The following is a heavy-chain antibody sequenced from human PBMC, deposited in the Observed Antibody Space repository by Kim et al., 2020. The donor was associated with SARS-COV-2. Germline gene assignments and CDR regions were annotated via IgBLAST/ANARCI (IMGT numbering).Heavy chain of an antibody. Sequence: GGSLRLSCAASGFTFSGSGLHWVRQASGKGLEWVGRIASKANNYATAYAASVKGRFTISRDDSKNTAYLEMNSLKTEDTAVYYCTPDVAVVVGWGQGTLVTVAS. D-gene: IGHD2-15*01. CDR3: TPDVAVVVG. CDR2: IASKANNYAT. J-gene: IGHJ4*02. V-gene: IGHV3-73*01. CDR1: GFTFSGSG.